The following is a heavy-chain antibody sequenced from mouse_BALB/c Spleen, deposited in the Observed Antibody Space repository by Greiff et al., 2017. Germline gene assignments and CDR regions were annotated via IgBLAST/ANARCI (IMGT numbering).Heavy chain of an antibody. D-gene: IGHD2-1*01. Sequence: DLVKPAPSVKLSCKASGYTFTSYWINWIQQRPGQGLEWIGRIAPGSGSTYYNEMFKGKATLTVDTSSSTVYIQLSSLSSEDSAVYFCSRDGNYYWGQGTTLTVSS. J-gene: IGHJ2*01. CDR1: GYTFTSYW. CDR2: IAPGSGST. V-gene: IGHV1S41*01. CDR3: SRDGNYY.